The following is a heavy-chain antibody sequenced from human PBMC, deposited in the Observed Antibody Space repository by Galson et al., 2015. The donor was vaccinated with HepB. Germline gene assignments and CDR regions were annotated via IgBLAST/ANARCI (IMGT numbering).Heavy chain of an antibody. D-gene: IGHD2-15*01. CDR3: ARARTMTFHCSGGSCYPNGFDY. Sequence: SVKVSCKASGGTFSSYAISWVRQAPGQGLEWMGGIIPIFGTANYAQKFQGRVTITADESTSTAYMELSSLRSEDTAVYYCARARTMTFHCSGGSCYPNGFDYWGQGTLVTVSS. CDR1: GGTFSSYA. J-gene: IGHJ4*02. V-gene: IGHV1-69*13. CDR2: IIPIFGTA.